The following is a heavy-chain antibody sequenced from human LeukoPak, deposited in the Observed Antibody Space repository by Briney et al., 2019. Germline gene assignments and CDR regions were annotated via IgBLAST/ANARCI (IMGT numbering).Heavy chain of an antibody. CDR2: ISGSGGST. CDR1: GFTFSSYA. CDR3: AKGEQWQYSEYSQH. D-gene: IGHD6-19*01. V-gene: IGHV3-23*01. Sequence: PGGSLRLSCAASGFTFSSYAMSWVRQAPGKGLEWVSAISGSGGSTYYADSVKGRFTISRDNSKNTLYLQMNSLRAEDTAVYYCAKGEQWQYSEYSQHWGQGTLVTVSS. J-gene: IGHJ1*01.